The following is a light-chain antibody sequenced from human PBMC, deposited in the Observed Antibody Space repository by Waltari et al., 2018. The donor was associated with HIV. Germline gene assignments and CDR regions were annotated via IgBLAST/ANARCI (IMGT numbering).Light chain of an antibody. CDR1: SSNIVDNY. CDR2: DNN. V-gene: IGLV1-51*01. J-gene: IGLJ1*01. CDR3: GTWDSSLSAYV. Sequence: QSVLTQPPSVSAAPGQKVTISCSGSSSNIVDNYVSWYQQLPGTAPKLLIYDNNKRPSGIPDRFSGSKSGPSATLGITGLQTGDEADYYCGTWDSSLSAYVFGTGTKVTVL.